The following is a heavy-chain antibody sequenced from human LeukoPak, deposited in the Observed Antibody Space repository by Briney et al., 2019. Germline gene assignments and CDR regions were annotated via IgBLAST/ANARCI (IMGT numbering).Heavy chain of an antibody. Sequence: GGSLRLSCAASGFTVSSIYMSWVRQAPGKGLEWVSVIYSGGSTYYADSVKGRFTISRDSSKNTLYLQMNRLRAEDPAVYYCARGPHYSGNYGGKFDYWGQGTLVTVSS. D-gene: IGHD4-23*01. CDR2: IYSGGST. CDR3: ARGPHYSGNYGGKFDY. J-gene: IGHJ4*02. V-gene: IGHV3-53*01. CDR1: GFTVSSIY.